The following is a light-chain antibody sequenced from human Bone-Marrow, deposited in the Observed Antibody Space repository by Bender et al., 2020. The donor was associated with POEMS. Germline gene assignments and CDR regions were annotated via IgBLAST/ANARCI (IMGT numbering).Light chain of an antibody. CDR3: QSADTSSTYNVV. V-gene: IGLV3-25*03. CDR2: KDT. Sequence: SYELTQPPSVSVSPGQTARITCSGDALPNQYAYWYQQKPGQAPILLIYKDTERASGIPERFSGSSSGTTVTLTISGVQADDEVAYYCQSADTSSTYNVVFGRGTTLTVL. CDR1: ALPNQY. J-gene: IGLJ2*01.